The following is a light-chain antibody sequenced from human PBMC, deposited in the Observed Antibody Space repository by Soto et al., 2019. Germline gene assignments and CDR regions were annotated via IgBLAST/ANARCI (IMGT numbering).Light chain of an antibody. CDR2: GAS. V-gene: IGKV3-11*01. CDR3: QQRSNWPPIT. J-gene: IGKJ5*01. Sequence: SLAALSVSKGERATLSCRASQSVSSNLAWYQQKPGQAPRLLIYGASNRATGIPARFSGSGSGTDFTLTISSLEPEDFAVYYCQQRSNWPPITFGQGTRLEIK. CDR1: QSVSSN.